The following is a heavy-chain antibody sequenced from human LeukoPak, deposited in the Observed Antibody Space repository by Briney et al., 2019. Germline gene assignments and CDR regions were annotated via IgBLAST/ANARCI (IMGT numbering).Heavy chain of an antibody. CDR1: GGSIGSHY. CDR2: IYYSGTT. Sequence: ASETLSLTCTVSGGSIGSHYWSWIRQPPGEGLEWIGYIYYSGTTSYNPSLKSRVTISVDTSKNQFSLKLSPVTAADTAVYYCARDYYDSRGEAFDIWGLGTMVTVSS. CDR3: ARDYYDSRGEAFDI. V-gene: IGHV4-59*11. J-gene: IGHJ3*02. D-gene: IGHD3-22*01.